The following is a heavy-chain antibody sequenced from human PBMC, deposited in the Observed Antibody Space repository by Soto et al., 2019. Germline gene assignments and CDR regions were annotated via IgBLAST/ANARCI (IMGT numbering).Heavy chain of an antibody. Sequence: GGSLRLSCAASGFTFSDHYMDWVRQAPGKGLEWVGRARNNVNGYIIAYAASVKGRFIISRDDSKNSLYLQMNSLKTEDTAVYFCARLMGTSFDLWGQGTLVTVSS. CDR1: GFTFSDHY. D-gene: IGHD2-8*01. CDR3: ARLMGTSFDL. J-gene: IGHJ4*02. V-gene: IGHV3-72*01. CDR2: ARNNVNGYII.